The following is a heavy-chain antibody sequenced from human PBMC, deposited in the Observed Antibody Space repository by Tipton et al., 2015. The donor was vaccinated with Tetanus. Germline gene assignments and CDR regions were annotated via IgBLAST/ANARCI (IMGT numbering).Heavy chain of an antibody. CDR2: IYTSGTT. CDR1: GGSISSYY. J-gene: IGHJ2*01. V-gene: IGHV4-4*07. D-gene: IGHD2-21*02. CDR3: ARSWARDFGGDHYYFDL. Sequence: TLSLTCTLSGGSISSYYWSWVRQPPGKGLEWIGRIYTSGTTNYNPSLKSRVTMSLDTSKNQFSLKLNSVTAADTAVYYCARSWARDFGGDHYYFDLWGRGTLVAVSS.